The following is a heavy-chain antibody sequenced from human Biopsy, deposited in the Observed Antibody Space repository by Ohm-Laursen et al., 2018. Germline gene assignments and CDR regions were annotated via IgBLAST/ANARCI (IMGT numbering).Heavy chain of an antibody. CDR3: ARGTNSTGWPYYYFYGMDV. J-gene: IGHJ6*02. V-gene: IGHV4-59*01. CDR2: IYYSGST. CDR1: GGSISRDY. Sequence: TLSLPCTVSGGSISRDYWIWIRPTPGKGREWIGYIYYSGSTNYNPSLKSLVTISVDPSKNQFPLRLNSVNAADTAVYYCARGTNSTGWPYYYFYGMDVWGQGTTGTGSS. D-gene: IGHD2/OR15-2a*01.